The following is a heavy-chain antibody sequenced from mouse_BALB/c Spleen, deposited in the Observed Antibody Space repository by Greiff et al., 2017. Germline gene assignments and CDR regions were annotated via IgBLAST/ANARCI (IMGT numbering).Heavy chain of an antibody. CDR1: GFNIKDTY. D-gene: IGHD4-1*01. J-gene: IGHJ3*01. V-gene: IGHV14-3*02. Sequence: VQLKQSGAELVKPGASVKLSCTASGFNIKDTYMHWVKQRPEQGLEWIGRIDPANGNTKYDPKFQGKATITADTSSNTAYLQLSSLTSEDTAVYYCTDWDRDWIAYWGQGTLVTVSA. CDR2: IDPANGNT. CDR3: TDWDRDWIAY.